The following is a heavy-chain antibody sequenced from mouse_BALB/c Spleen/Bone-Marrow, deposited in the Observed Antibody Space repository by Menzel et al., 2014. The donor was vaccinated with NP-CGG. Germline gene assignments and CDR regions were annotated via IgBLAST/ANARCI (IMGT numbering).Heavy chain of an antibody. V-gene: IGHV1-80*01. J-gene: IGHJ4*01. Sequence: VQGVESGAELVRPGSPVKISCKASGYTFSNYWMNWMKQRPGQGLEWIGQIYPGDGDTNYIGKFTGKATLTADKSSSTAYMQLSSLTSEDSAVYFCASRGDYSYAMDYWGQGTSVTVSS. CDR3: ASRGDYSYAMDY. CDR2: IYPGDGDT. D-gene: IGHD1-1*01. CDR1: GYTFSNYW.